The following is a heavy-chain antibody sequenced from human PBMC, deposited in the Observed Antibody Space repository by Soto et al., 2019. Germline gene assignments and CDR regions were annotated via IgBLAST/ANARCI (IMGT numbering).Heavy chain of an antibody. D-gene: IGHD3-10*01. V-gene: IGHV3-23*01. J-gene: IGHJ4*02. CDR2: ISGSGGST. Sequence: GGSLRLSCAASGFTFSSYAMSWVRQAPGKGLEWVSAISGSGGSTYYADYVKGRFTISRDNSKNTLYLQMNSLRAEDTAVYYCAKDSGVDYYGSGSYYGFDYWGQGTLVTVSS. CDR1: GFTFSSYA. CDR3: AKDSGVDYYGSGSYYGFDY.